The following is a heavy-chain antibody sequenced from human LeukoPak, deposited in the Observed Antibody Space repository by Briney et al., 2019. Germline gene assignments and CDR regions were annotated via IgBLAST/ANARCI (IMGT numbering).Heavy chain of an antibody. V-gene: IGHV4-34*01. CDR1: GGSFSGYY. Sequence: PSETLSLTCAVYGGSFSGYYWSWIRQPPGKGLEWIGEINHSGSTYYNPSLKSRVTISVDTSKNQFSLKLSSVTAADTAVYYCARHLRGATIYYDNWGQGTLDTVSS. D-gene: IGHD1-26*01. J-gene: IGHJ4*02. CDR3: ARHLRGATIYYDN. CDR2: INHSGST.